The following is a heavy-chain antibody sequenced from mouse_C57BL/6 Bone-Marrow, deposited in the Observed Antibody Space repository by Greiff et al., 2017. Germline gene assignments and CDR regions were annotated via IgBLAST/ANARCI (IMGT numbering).Heavy chain of an antibody. V-gene: IGHV14-4*01. CDR2: IDPENGDT. Sequence: VQLQQSGAELVRPGASVKLSCTASGFNIKDDYMHWVKQRPVQGLEWIGWIDPENGDTEYASKFQGKAPRTADPSSNNAYLQLSSLTSEDTAVYYCTTGIYYDYDEGDYWGQGTTLTVSS. CDR1: GFNIKDDY. CDR3: TTGIYYDYDEGDY. D-gene: IGHD2-4*01. J-gene: IGHJ2*01.